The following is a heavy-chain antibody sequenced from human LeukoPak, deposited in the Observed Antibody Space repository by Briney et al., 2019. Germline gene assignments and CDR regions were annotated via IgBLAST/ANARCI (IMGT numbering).Heavy chain of an antibody. CDR3: ARNSSWYFDY. CDR2: IYQSGST. J-gene: IGHJ4*02. CDR1: AYSISSDYY. V-gene: IGHV4-38-2*01. D-gene: IGHD6-13*01. Sequence: PAETLSLTCAVSAYSISSDYYWGWIRQPPGKGLEWIGSIYQSGSTHYHPSLKSRVTISVDTSNNQFSLKLNSVTAADTAVYYCARNSSWYFDYWGQGTLVTVSS.